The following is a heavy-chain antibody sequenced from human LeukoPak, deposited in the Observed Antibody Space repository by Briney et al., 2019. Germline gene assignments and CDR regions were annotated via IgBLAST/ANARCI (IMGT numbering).Heavy chain of an antibody. V-gene: IGHV3-7*04. CDR3: ARDRVIDL. D-gene: IGHD3-10*01. Sequence: GGSLRLSCAASGFTFRSYWMNWVRQAPGKGLERVANIKEDGSEKYYVDPVKGRFTIFRDNAKNSLYLQMNSLRAEDTAVYYCARDRVIDLWGQGTLVTVSS. J-gene: IGHJ5*02. CDR1: GFTFRSYW. CDR2: IKEDGSEK.